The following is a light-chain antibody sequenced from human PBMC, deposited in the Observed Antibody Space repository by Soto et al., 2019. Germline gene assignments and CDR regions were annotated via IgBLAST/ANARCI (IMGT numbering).Light chain of an antibody. V-gene: IGKV1-5*03. J-gene: IGKJ5*01. CDR2: KAS. CDR3: QQRKHWPTIT. Sequence: DIHMTQSPSTLSASVGDRVTITCRASESISGWLAWYQQKPGEAPKLLIYKASTLKSGVPSRFSGSGSGTVFTLTIGSLEPEDSAVYYCQQRKHWPTITFGQGTRLENK. CDR1: ESISGW.